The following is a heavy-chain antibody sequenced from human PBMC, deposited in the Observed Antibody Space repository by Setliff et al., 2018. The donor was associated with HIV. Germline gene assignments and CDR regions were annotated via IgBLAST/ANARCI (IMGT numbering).Heavy chain of an antibody. CDR1: GGSFSDYY. V-gene: IGHV4-34*01. CDR3: ARSPERGYDSDWFDP. D-gene: IGHD5-12*01. CDR2: INHSGST. Sequence: KPSETLSLTCAVYGGSFSDYYWSWIRQPPGKGLEWIGEINHSGSTSYSPSLMSRVTISVDTSKNQFSLKLSSVTASDTAVYYCARSPERGYDSDWFDPWGQGTLVTVSS. J-gene: IGHJ5*02.